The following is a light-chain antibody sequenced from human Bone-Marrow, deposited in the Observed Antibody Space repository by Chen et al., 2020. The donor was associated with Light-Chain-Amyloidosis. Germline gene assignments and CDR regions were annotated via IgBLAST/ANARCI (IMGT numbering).Light chain of an antibody. CDR1: SSDVGGYNY. CDR2: DVS. V-gene: IGLV2-14*03. CDR3: SSYTGSSTLV. Sequence: QSALTQPASVSGSPGQSITISCTGTSSDVGGYNYVSWYQQHPGKAPKLMIYDVSNRPAGVSMRFSGSKSGNTASLTISGLQAEDEADYYCSSYTGSSTLVFGTGTKVTVL. J-gene: IGLJ1*01.